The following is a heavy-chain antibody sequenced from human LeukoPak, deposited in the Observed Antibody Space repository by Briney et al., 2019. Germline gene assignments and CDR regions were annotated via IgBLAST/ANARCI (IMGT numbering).Heavy chain of an antibody. Sequence: GGSLRLSCAASGFIFSTYEMNWVRQAPGKGLEWVSYISYLGSAIYYADSVKGRFTISRDSAKNSLYLQMNSLRDEDTAVYFCARTEGRGMDVWGQGTTVTVSS. D-gene: IGHD1-14*01. CDR3: ARTEGRGMDV. J-gene: IGHJ6*02. CDR2: ISYLGSAI. V-gene: IGHV3-48*03. CDR1: GFIFSTYE.